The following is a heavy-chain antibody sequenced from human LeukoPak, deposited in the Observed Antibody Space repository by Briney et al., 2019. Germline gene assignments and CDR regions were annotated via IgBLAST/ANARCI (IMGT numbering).Heavy chain of an antibody. J-gene: IGHJ6*03. CDR2: IYYSGST. CDR1: GGSISSYY. V-gene: IGHV4-59*01. D-gene: IGHD2-15*01. CDR3: ARVGSGGRYYYYYMDV. Sequence: SETLSLTCTVSGGSISSYYWSWIRQPAGKGLEWIGYIYYSGSTNYNPSLKSGVTISVDTSKNQFSLKLSSVTAADTAVYYCARVGSGGRYYYYYMDVWGKGTTVTVSS.